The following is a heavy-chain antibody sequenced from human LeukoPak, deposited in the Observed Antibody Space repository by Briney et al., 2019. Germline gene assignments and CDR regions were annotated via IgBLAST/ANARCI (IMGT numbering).Heavy chain of an antibody. V-gene: IGHV3-30*03. Sequence: GGSLRLSCAASGFTFSSYGMHWVRQAPGKGLEWVAVISYDGSNEYYADSVKGRFTISRDNSKNTLYLQMNSLRAEDTAVYYCVCSGYERFDYWGQGTLVTVSS. J-gene: IGHJ4*02. CDR3: VCSGYERFDY. D-gene: IGHD5-12*01. CDR2: ISYDGSNE. CDR1: GFTFSSYG.